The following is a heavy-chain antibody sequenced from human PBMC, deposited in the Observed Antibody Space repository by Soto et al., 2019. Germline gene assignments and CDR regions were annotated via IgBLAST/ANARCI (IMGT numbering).Heavy chain of an antibody. CDR2: INPNSGAT. CDR3: ARGVWGSSQELDN. J-gene: IGHJ4*02. V-gene: IGHV1-2*02. D-gene: IGHD3-16*01. Sequence: ASVKVSCKASGFNFAGYYLHLVRQAPGQGLEWVGWINPNSGATKDAQKFQGRVTMTWDTSIKTAYMELVRLTFDDTAVYFCARGVWGSSQELDNWGQGTLVTVSS. CDR1: GFNFAGYY.